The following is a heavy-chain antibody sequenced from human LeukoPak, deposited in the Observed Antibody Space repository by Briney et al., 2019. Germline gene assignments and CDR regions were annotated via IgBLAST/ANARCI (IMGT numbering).Heavy chain of an antibody. V-gene: IGHV4-39*07. J-gene: IGHJ6*03. CDR1: GGSLSSSSYY. Sequence: SETLSLTCTVSGGSLSSSSYYWGWIRQPPGKGLEWIGSIYYSGSTYYNPSLKSRVTISVDTSKNQFSLKLSSVTAADTAVYYCARVQVVRGVIPYYYYYMDVWGKGTTVTISS. CDR2: IYYSGST. CDR3: ARVQVVRGVIPYYYYYMDV. D-gene: IGHD3-10*01.